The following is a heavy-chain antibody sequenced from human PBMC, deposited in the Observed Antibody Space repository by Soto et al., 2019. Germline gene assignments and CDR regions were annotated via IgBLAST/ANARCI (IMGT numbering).Heavy chain of an antibody. CDR2: ISAHNGNT. D-gene: IGHD1-1*01. J-gene: IGHJ4*02. V-gene: IGHV1-18*01. CDR1: GYAFTTYG. Sequence: QVHLVQSGAEVKKPGASVKVSCKGSGYAFTTYGITWVRQAPGQGLEWMGWISAHNGNTNYAQKLQGRDTVTRDTSTSTAYMERRSLRSDDTAVYYCARGRYGDYWGQGALVTVSS. CDR3: ARGRYGDY.